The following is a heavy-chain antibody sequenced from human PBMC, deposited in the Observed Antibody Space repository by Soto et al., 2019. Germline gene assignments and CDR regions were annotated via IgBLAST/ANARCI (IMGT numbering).Heavy chain of an antibody. D-gene: IGHD5-18*01. Sequence: SGGSLRLSCVVSGFTFHEYWMTWVRQAPGKGLEWVANIRQNGSDTFYVDSVKGRFTISRDNAKKSLYLQMNSLKVEDTGFYYCARGLTAHSYWGHGTLVTVSS. J-gene: IGHJ4*01. CDR2: IRQNGSDT. CDR3: ARGLTAHSY. CDR1: GFTFHEYW. V-gene: IGHV3-7*01.